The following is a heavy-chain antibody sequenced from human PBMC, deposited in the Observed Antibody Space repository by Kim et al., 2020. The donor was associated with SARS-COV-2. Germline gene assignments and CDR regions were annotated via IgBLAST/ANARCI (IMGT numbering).Heavy chain of an antibody. Sequence: GESLKISCKGSGYSFTSYWISWVRQMPGKGLERMGRIDPSDSYTNYSPSFQGHVTISADKSISTAYLQWSSLKASDTAMYYCASGIAAAGDAFDIWGQGTMVTVSS. V-gene: IGHV5-10-1*01. CDR2: IDPSDSYT. D-gene: IGHD6-13*01. J-gene: IGHJ3*02. CDR1: GYSFTSYW. CDR3: ASGIAAAGDAFDI.